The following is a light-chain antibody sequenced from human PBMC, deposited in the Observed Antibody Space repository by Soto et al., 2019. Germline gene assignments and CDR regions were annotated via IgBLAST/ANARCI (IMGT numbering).Light chain of an antibody. Sequence: DIKMTQSPSTLSASVGDTVTVTCRASQSVSGWLAWYQQKPGEAHKLLIYDASALPRGVPSRFSGSGSGTKFTLTIACLQPDDFATYYCQHYETFSGTFGQGTKVEI. CDR2: DAS. V-gene: IGKV1-5*01. J-gene: IGKJ1*01. CDR1: QSVSGW. CDR3: QHYETFSGT.